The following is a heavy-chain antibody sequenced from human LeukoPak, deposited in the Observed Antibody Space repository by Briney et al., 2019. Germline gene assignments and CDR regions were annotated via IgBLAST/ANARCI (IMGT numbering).Heavy chain of an antibody. D-gene: IGHD5-24*01. CDR3: TRGDGYMSFDY. Sequence: SETLSLTCTVSGGSISSGDYYWSWIRQPPGKGLEWIGYIYYSGSTYYNPSLKSRVTISVDTSKNQFSLKLSSVTAADTAVYYCTRGDGYMSFDYWGQGTLVTVSS. V-gene: IGHV4-30-4*01. J-gene: IGHJ4*02. CDR1: GGSISSGDYY. CDR2: IYYSGST.